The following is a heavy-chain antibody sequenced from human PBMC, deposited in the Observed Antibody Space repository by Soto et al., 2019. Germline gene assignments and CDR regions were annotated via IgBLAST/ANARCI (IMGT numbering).Heavy chain of an antibody. V-gene: IGHV3-64D*06. J-gene: IGHJ4*02. CDR2: ISSNGGST. D-gene: IGHD5-12*01. Sequence: SLRLSCSASGFTFSSYAMHWVRQAPGKGLEYVSAISSNGGSTYYADSVKGRFTISRDNSKNTLYLQMSSLRAEDTAVYYCVKERIVATITSDYWGQGTLVTVSS. CDR1: GFTFSSYA. CDR3: VKERIVATITSDY.